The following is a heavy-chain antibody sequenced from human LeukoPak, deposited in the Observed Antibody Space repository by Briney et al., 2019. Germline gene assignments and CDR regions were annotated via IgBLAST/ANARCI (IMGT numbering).Heavy chain of an antibody. CDR3: ARDTLALRGYYDILTGYYRYYFDY. J-gene: IGHJ4*02. Sequence: ASVKVSCKASGGTFSSYAISWVRQAPGQGLEWMGWISAYNGNTNYAQKLQGRVTMTTDTSTSTAYMELRSLRSDDTAVYYCARDTLALRGYYDILTGYYRYYFDYWGQGTLVTVSS. CDR2: ISAYNGNT. V-gene: IGHV1-18*01. CDR1: GGTFSSYA. D-gene: IGHD3-9*01.